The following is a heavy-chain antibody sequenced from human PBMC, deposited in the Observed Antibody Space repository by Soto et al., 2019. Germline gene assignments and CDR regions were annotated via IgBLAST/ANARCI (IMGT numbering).Heavy chain of an antibody. CDR2: ISATGGGT. V-gene: IGHV3-23*01. CDR1: GFKFSNYA. D-gene: IGHD3-16*01. Sequence: RGSLRLSCAASGFKFSNYAMSWVRQAPGKGLEWVSLISATGGGTYYADSVKGRFTISRDNSHNTLYLQVHSLTAEDTAVYYCAKDRRAGGNSAFYFDFWGQGAQVTVSS. J-gene: IGHJ4*02. CDR3: AKDRRAGGNSAFYFDF.